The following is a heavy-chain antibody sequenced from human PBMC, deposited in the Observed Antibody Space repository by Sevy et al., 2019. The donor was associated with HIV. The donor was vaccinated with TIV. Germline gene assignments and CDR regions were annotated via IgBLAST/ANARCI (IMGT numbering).Heavy chain of an antibody. V-gene: IGHV3-7*01. CDR2: IKQDGSEK. D-gene: IGHD3-22*01. Sequence: GGSLRISCAASGFTFSNYWMSWVRQAPGKGLEWVANIKQDGSEKYYVDSVKGRFTISRDNARNSLYLQMNSLRAEDTAVYYCARPYRTDPFYYSGSGGYYYPSYFDYWGQGTLVTVSS. CDR3: ARPYRTDPFYYSGSGGYYYPSYFDY. J-gene: IGHJ4*02. CDR1: GFTFSNYW.